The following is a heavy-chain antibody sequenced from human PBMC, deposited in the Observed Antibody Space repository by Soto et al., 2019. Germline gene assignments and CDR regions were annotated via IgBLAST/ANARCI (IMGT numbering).Heavy chain of an antibody. J-gene: IGHJ6*02. CDR2: ISGSGGST. CDR3: AKAIRTNYYYYYGMDV. Sequence: EVQLLESGGGLVQPGGSLRLSCAASGFTFGSYAMSWVRQVPGKGLEWVSAISGSGGSTYYADSVKGRFTISRDNSKNTLYLQMNSLRAEDTAVYYCAKAIRTNYYYYYGMDVWGQGTTVTVSS. CDR1: GFTFGSYA. V-gene: IGHV3-23*01.